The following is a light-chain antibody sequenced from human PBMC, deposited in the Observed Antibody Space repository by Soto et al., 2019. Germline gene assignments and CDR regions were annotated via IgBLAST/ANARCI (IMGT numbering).Light chain of an antibody. J-gene: IGKJ1*01. V-gene: IGKV3-20*01. CDR1: QSVSSNY. Sequence: EIVLTQSPGTLSLSPGERATLSCRASQSVSSNYLAWYQQKPGQAPRLLIYGVFNRATGIPDRFSGSGSGTDFTLNISRLESEDFAVYYCQQYGSSPRTFGQGTKVESK. CDR2: GVF. CDR3: QQYGSSPRT.